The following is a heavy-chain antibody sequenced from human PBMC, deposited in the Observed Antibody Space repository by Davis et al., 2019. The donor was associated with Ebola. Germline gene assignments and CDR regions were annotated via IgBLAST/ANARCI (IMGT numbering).Heavy chain of an antibody. V-gene: IGHV5-51*01. CDR3: ARHARYYGSGSQVYYYYGMDV. CDR1: GFTFTTHW. Sequence: GESLKISCKTSGFTFTTHWIGWVRQMPGKGLEWMGIIYPGDSDTRYSPSFQGQVTISADKSISTAYLQWSSLNASDTAMYYCARHARYYGSGSQVYYYYGMDVWGQGTTVTVSS. CDR2: IYPGDSDT. D-gene: IGHD3-10*01. J-gene: IGHJ6*02.